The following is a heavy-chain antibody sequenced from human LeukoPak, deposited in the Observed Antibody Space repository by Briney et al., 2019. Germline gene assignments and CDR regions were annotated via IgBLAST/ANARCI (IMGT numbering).Heavy chain of an antibody. V-gene: IGHV4-39*01. CDR3: ARRPYYDYVWGTFDY. CDR1: GGSISSSSYY. CDR2: IYYSGST. J-gene: IGHJ4*02. D-gene: IGHD3-16*01. Sequence: SETLSLTCTVSGGSISSSSYYWGWIRQPPGKGLEWIGSIYYSGSTYYNPSLKSRVTISVDTSKNQFSLKPSSVTAADTAVYYCARRPYYDYVWGTFDYWGQGTLVTVSS.